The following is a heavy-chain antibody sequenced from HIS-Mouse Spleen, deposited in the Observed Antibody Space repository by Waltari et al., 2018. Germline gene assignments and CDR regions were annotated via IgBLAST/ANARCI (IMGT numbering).Heavy chain of an antibody. CDR3: ARRGVAMAYFDY. D-gene: IGHD5-18*01. Sequence: QVQLVQSGAEVKKPGSSVNVSCKASGGTFSSYAISWVRQAHGQGLEWMGGIIPIFGTANYAQKFQGRVTITADESTSTAYMELSSLRSEDTAVYYCARRGVAMAYFDYWGQGTLVTVSS. J-gene: IGHJ4*02. CDR1: GGTFSSYA. CDR2: IIPIFGTA. V-gene: IGHV1-69*01.